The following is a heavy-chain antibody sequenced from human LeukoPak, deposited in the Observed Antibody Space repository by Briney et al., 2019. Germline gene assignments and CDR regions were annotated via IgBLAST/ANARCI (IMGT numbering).Heavy chain of an antibody. CDR1: GGSFSGYY. D-gene: IGHD3-22*01. Sequence: PSETLSLTCAVYGGSFSGYYWSWIRQPPGKGLEWIGEINHSGSTNYNPSLKSRVTISVDTSKNQFSLKPSSVTAADTAVYYCASLLQSHTDYWGQGTLVTVSS. V-gene: IGHV4-34*01. CDR2: INHSGST. J-gene: IGHJ4*02. CDR3: ASLLQSHTDY.